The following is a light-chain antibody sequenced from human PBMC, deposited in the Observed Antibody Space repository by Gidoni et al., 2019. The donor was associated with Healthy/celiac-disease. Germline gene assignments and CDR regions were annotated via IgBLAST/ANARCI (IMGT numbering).Light chain of an antibody. J-gene: IGLJ2*01. Sequence: QSALTQPASVSGSPGKAVTISCTGTSSDVGGYNYVSWYQKHPGKDPKLMIYDVSNRPSGVSIRFSGSKSGNTASLTISVLQAEDEADYYYSSYTSSSTLVVFGGGTKLTVL. CDR2: DVS. CDR3: SSYTSSSTLVV. CDR1: SSDVGGYNY. V-gene: IGLV2-14*03.